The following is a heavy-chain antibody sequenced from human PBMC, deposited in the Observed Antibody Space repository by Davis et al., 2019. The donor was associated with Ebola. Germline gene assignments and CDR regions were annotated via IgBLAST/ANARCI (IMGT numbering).Heavy chain of an antibody. D-gene: IGHD5/OR15-5a*01. CDR2: IKQDGSEK. V-gene: IGHV3-7*03. CDR1: GFTFSSYA. J-gene: IGHJ3*01. CDR3: AKGSVYYSRSITAGMDV. Sequence: GESLKISCAASGFTFSSYAMHWVRQAPGKGLEWVANIKQDGSEKYYVDSVKGRFTFSRDNSKNTLYLQMNSLRAEDTAVYYCAKGSVYYSRSITAGMDVWGQGTMVTVSS.